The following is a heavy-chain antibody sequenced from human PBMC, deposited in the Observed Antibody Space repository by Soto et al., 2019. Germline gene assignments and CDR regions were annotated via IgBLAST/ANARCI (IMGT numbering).Heavy chain of an antibody. J-gene: IGHJ5*02. Sequence: PGGSLRLSCAASGFTFSSYAMSWVRQAPGKGLEWVSAISGSGVSTYYADSVKGRFTISRDNSKNTLYLQMNSLRAEDTAVYYCAKSPGVYAYDSSGYYHYASWGQGELWTVSA. CDR2: ISGSGVST. CDR3: AKSPGVYAYDSSGYYHYAS. V-gene: IGHV3-23*01. D-gene: IGHD3-22*01. CDR1: GFTFSSYA.